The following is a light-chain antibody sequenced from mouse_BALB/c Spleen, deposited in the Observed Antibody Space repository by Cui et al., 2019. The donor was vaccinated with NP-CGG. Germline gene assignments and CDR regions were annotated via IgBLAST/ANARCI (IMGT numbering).Light chain of an antibody. J-gene: IGLJ1*01. V-gene: IGLV1*01. CDR2: GTN. CDR1: TGAVTTSNY. Sequence: AVVPQDSALTTSPGETVTLTCRSSTGAVTTSNYANWVQEKPDHLFTGLIGGTNNRAPGVPARFSGSLIGDKAALIITGAQTEDEAIYFCALWYSNHWVFGGGTKLTVL. CDR3: ALWYSNHWV.